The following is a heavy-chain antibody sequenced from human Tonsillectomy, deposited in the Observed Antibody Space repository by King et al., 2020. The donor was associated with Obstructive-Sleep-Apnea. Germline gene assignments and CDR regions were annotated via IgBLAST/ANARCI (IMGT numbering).Heavy chain of an antibody. D-gene: IGHD6-13*01. J-gene: IGHJ4*02. CDR1: GFTFDSFA. CDR2: VSHDGSDT. CDR3: ASAIAAGDY. V-gene: IGHV3-30*04. Sequence: VQLVESGGGVVRPGTSLRLSCAASGFTFDSFAMHWVRQAPGKGLEWVAVVSHDGSDTYYADSLKGRFTISRDNSKNTLYLQVNSLRGDDTAIYYCASAIAAGDYWGQGTLVTVSS.